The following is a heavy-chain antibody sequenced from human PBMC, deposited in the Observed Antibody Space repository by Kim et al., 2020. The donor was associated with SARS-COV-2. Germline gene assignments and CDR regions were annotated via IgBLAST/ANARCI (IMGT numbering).Heavy chain of an antibody. V-gene: IGHV4-59*13. Sequence: SETLSLTCTVSGGSISSYYWSWIRQPPGKGLEWIGYIYYSGSTNYNPSLKSRVTISVDTSKNQFSLKLSSVTAADTAVYYCASSGGPNCTNGVCYSRLFNYGMDVWGQGTTVTVSS. J-gene: IGHJ6*02. CDR3: ASSGGPNCTNGVCYSRLFNYGMDV. CDR1: GGSISSYY. CDR2: IYYSGST. D-gene: IGHD2-8*01.